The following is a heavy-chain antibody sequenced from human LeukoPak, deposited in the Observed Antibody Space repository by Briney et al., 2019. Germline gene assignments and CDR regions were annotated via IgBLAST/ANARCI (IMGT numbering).Heavy chain of an antibody. CDR1: GFTVSSNY. Sequence: GGSLRLSCAAFGFTVSSNYMSWVRQAPGKGLEWVSVIYSGGSTYYADSVKGRFTISRDNSKNTLYLQMNSLRAEDTAVYYCARDNYGSFDYWGQGTLVTVSS. CDR3: ARDNYGSFDY. D-gene: IGHD4-11*01. CDR2: IYSGGST. V-gene: IGHV3-53*01. J-gene: IGHJ4*02.